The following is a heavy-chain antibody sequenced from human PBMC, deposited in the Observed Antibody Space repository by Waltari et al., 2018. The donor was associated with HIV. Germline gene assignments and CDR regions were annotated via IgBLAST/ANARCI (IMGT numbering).Heavy chain of an antibody. CDR1: GFTFSSFG. V-gene: IGHV3-33*01. J-gene: IGHJ6*02. Sequence: QVQLVESGGGVVQPGRSLRLSCAASGFTFSSFGMHWVRQAPGKGLEWVAVIWYDGSNKYYADSVKGRFTISRDNSKNTLYVQMNGLRAEDTAVYYCARGDYYDSSAYYNGMDVWGQGTMVTVSS. CDR3: ARGDYYDSSAYYNGMDV. CDR2: IWYDGSNK. D-gene: IGHD3-22*01.